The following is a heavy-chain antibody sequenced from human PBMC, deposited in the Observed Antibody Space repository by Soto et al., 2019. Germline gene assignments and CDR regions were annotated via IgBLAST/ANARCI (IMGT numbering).Heavy chain of an antibody. CDR1: GGTFSSYA. D-gene: IGHD6-19*01. V-gene: IGHV1-69*01. J-gene: IGHJ4*02. CDR3: ARVQGLPSIAVAGPLAG. CDR2: IIPIFGTA. Sequence: QVQLVQSGAEVKKPGSSVKVSCKASGGTFSSYAINWVRQAPGQGLEWMGGIIPIFGTANYAQKFQGRVTITADESTSTAYMELSSLRSEDTAVYYCARVQGLPSIAVAGPLAGWGQGTLVTVSS.